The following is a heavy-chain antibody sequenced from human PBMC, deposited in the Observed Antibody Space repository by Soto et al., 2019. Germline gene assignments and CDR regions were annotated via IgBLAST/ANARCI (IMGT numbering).Heavy chain of an antibody. D-gene: IGHD6-13*01. CDR3: ARDLLHGIAAADY. CDR2: INPNSGGT. Sequence: ASVKVSCKASGYTFTGYYTHWVRQAPGQGLEWMGWINPNSGGTNYAQKFQGRVTMTRDTSISTAYMELSRLRSDDTAVYYCARDLLHGIAAADYWGQATLVTVSS. V-gene: IGHV1-2*02. J-gene: IGHJ4*02. CDR1: GYTFTGYY.